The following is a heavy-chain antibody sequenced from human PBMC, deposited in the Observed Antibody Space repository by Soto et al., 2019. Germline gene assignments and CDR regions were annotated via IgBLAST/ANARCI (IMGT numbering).Heavy chain of an antibody. D-gene: IGHD2-8*02. Sequence: LRLSCAASGFICSSYDMSWVRQAPGKGLEWVSTILVDGRTFYVDSVKGRFTISGDSSKNTVYLQMNSLTAGDTALYYCAKATATGGGAFDICGQGTMVTVSS. CDR2: ILVDGRT. CDR1: GFICSSYD. CDR3: AKATATGGGAFDI. J-gene: IGHJ3*02. V-gene: IGHV3-23*01.